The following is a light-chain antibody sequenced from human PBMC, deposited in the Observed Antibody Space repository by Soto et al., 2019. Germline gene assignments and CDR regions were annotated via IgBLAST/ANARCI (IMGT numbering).Light chain of an antibody. CDR1: QGVSSN. CDR3: QQYNNWPPIT. V-gene: IGKV3-15*01. Sequence: EILMTQSPSTLSASPGETATLSCRASQGVSSNLAWYQQKPGQAPRLLIYGASTRATGIPARFSGSGSGTEFTLTISSLQSEDFAVYYCQQYNNWPPITFGQGTRLEIK. J-gene: IGKJ5*01. CDR2: GAS.